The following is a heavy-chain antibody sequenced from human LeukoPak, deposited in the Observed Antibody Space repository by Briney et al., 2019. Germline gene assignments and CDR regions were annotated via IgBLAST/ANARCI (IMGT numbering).Heavy chain of an antibody. CDR3: TKMFTKDNWYGGPDY. V-gene: IGHV3-53*01. J-gene: IGHJ4*02. CDR1: GFTFSSYS. CDR2: LYTGGIR. Sequence: GGSLRLSCAASGFTFSSYSMNWVRQAPGKGLEWVSVLYTGGIRYYAGFVRGRFTISRDDSKNTLYLQMNNLRAEDTAIYYCTKMFTKDNWYGGPDYWGQGTLVTVSS. D-gene: IGHD2-8*01.